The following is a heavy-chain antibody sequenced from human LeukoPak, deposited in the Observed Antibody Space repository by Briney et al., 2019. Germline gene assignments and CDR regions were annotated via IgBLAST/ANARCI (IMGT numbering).Heavy chain of an antibody. CDR2: IKHDESER. CDR3: VRARGRPDDLDY. J-gene: IGHJ4*02. D-gene: IGHD3-10*01. Sequence: PGGSLRLSCAASGFSFNSDWMDWVRQAPGKGLEWVANIKHDESERNYLDSVKGRFTISRDNAQNSLYLQMNGLRVEDTAVYYCVRARGRPDDLDYWGQGTLVTVSS. V-gene: IGHV3-7*01. CDR1: GFSFNSDW.